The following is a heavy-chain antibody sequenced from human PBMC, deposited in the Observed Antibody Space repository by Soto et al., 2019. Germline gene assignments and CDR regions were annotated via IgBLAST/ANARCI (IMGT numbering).Heavy chain of an antibody. Sequence: SETLSHTYTVSGGSVSVGSYYWNWIRQPPGKGLEWIGYIYFSGRTNYNPSLKSRVTISIDTSKNQFSLKLTSATAADTAVYYCSRDVDFGEEDVWGQGTTVT. V-gene: IGHV4-61*01. D-gene: IGHD4-17*01. CDR2: IYFSGRT. CDR1: GGSVSVGSYY. J-gene: IGHJ6*02. CDR3: SRDVDFGEEDV.